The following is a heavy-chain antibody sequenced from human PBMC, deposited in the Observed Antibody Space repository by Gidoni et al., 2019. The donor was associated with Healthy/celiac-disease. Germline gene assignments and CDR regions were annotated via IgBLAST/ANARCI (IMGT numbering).Heavy chain of an antibody. J-gene: IGHJ6*03. Sequence: QVQLVQSGAEVKKPGSSVKVSCKASGGTFSSYAISWVRQAPGQGLEWMGGIIPIFGTANYAQKFQGRVTITADESTSTAYMELSSLRSEDTAVYYCARNLREVRGGDYYYYYMDVWGKGTTVTVSS. CDR3: ARNLREVRGGDYYYYYMDV. CDR1: GGTFSSYA. V-gene: IGHV1-69*01. D-gene: IGHD1-26*01. CDR2: IIPIFGTA.